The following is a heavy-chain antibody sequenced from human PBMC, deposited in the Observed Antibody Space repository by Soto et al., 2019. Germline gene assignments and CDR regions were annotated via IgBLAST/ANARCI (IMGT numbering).Heavy chain of an antibody. V-gene: IGHV3-74*01. J-gene: IGHJ4*02. CDR1: GFSFTYW. Sequence: EVQLVESGGGLVQPGGSLRLSCAGSGFSFTYWMHWVRQAPGEGLVWVSRISGDGSTINYADSVRGRFTISRDNARNTLFLQMDNLRAEDTAVYYCARAGSYRFDSWGQGTLVTVSS. CDR2: ISGDGSTI. CDR3: ARAGSYRFDS.